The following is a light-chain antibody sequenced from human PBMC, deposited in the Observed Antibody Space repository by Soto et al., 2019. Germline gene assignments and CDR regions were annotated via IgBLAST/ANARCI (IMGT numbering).Light chain of an antibody. CDR1: QNINTW. CDR3: QQYDTFLT. V-gene: IGKV1-5*01. J-gene: IGKJ4*01. Sequence: DIQMTQSPSTLSASVGDSVTISCRASQNINTWLAWYHQKPGMAPKLLISDAYTLESGVPSRFSGSGSGPEFTLTISSLQPDDFATYYCQQYDTFLTFGGGTKVDI. CDR2: DAY.